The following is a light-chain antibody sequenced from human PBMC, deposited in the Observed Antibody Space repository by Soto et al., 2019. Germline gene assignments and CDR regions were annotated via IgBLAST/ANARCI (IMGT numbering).Light chain of an antibody. CDR1: SSDVGGYDL. Sequence: QSDLTQPASVSGSPGQSITISCTGTSSDVGGYDLVSWYQQHPGKAPKLIIYEGSKRPSGISNRFSGSKSGNTASLIISGLQGDDEGDYYCCAYVSSNTLLFGGGTQLTVL. CDR2: EGS. J-gene: IGLJ3*02. V-gene: IGLV2-23*01. CDR3: CAYVSSNTLL.